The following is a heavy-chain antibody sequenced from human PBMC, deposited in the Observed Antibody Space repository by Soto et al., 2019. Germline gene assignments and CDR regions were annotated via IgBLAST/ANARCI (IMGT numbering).Heavy chain of an antibody. Sequence: EVQLVESGGGLVKPGGSLRLSCAASGFTFSNAWMSWVRQAPGKGLEWVGRIKSKTDGGTTDYAAPVKGRFTISRDDSKNTLYLQMNSLKTEGTDVYYCTTDREGYYYGSGSYDGMDVWGQGTTVTVSS. CDR1: GFTFSNAW. D-gene: IGHD3-10*01. V-gene: IGHV3-15*01. CDR3: TTDREGYYYGSGSYDGMDV. J-gene: IGHJ6*02. CDR2: IKSKTDGGTT.